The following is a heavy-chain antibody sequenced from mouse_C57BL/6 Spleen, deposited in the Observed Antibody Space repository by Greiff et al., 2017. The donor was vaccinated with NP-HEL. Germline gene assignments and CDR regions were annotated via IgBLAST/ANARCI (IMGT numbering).Heavy chain of an antibody. CDR2: ISDGGSYT. D-gene: IGHD2-5*01. CDR3: ARDDYSNYVGYFDV. V-gene: IGHV5-4*01. CDR1: GFTFRSYA. Sequence: VQVVESGGGLVKPGGSLKLSCAASGFTFRSYAMSWVRQTPEKRLEWVATISDGGSYTYYPDNVKGRFTISRDNAKTNLYLQMSHLKSEDTAMYYCARDDYSNYVGYFDVWGTGTTVTVSS. J-gene: IGHJ1*03.